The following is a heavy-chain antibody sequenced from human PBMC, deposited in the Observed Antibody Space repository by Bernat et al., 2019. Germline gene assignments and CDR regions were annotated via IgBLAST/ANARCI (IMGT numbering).Heavy chain of an antibody. Sequence: QLQLQESGPGLVKPSETLSLTCTVSGGSISSSSYYWGWIRQPPGKGLEWIGYIYYSGSTNYNPSLKSRVTISVDTSKNQFSLKLRSVTAADTAVYYCARGIAPAGLDYYYYMDVWGKGTTVTVSS. V-gene: IGHV4-61*05. CDR2: IYYSGST. CDR1: GGSISSSSYY. D-gene: IGHD6-13*01. J-gene: IGHJ6*03. CDR3: ARGIAPAGLDYYYYMDV.